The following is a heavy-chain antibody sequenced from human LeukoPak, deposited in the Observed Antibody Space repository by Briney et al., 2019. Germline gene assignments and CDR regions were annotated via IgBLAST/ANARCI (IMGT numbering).Heavy chain of an antibody. Sequence: SVTVSCKASGGTFSSYAISGVRQAPGQGLEWMGGIIPIFGTAKYAQKFQGRVTITADESTSTAYMELSSLRSEDTAVYYCARDAQRYFDWLFYGEAFDIWGQGTMVTVSS. J-gene: IGHJ3*02. CDR3: ARDAQRYFDWLFYGEAFDI. V-gene: IGHV1-69*13. CDR1: GGTFSSYA. D-gene: IGHD3-9*01. CDR2: IIPIFGTA.